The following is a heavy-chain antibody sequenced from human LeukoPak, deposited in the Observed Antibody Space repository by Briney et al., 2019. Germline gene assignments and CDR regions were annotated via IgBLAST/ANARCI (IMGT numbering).Heavy chain of an antibody. CDR1: GFTFSRYW. Sequence: GGSLRLSCAASGFTFSRYWMSWVRQAPGKGLEWVANIKEDGSEKYYVDSVKGRFTISRDNAKNSLYLQVNSLRAEDTAVYYCARIGVTPNIVSAYDICGQATMVTVSS. D-gene: IGHD2-21*02. J-gene: IGHJ3*02. CDR2: IKEDGSEK. CDR3: ARIGVTPNIVSAYDI. V-gene: IGHV3-7*05.